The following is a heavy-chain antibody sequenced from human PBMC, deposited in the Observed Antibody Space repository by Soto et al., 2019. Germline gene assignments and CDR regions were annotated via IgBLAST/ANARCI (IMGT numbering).Heavy chain of an antibody. CDR1: GFTFSSYA. Sequence: GGTLRLCCAASGFTFSSYAMSWVRQAPGKGLEWVSAISGSGGSTYYADSVKGRFTISRDNSKNTLYLQMNSLRAEDTAVYYCAKFGCSGGSCYSPRGYYPNWGQGTLVTVSS. J-gene: IGHJ4*02. V-gene: IGHV3-23*01. CDR3: AKFGCSGGSCYSPRGYYPN. CDR2: ISGSGGST. D-gene: IGHD2-15*01.